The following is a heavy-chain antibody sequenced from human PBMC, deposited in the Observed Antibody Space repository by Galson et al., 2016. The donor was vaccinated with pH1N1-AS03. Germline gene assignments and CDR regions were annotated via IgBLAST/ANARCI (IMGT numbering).Heavy chain of an antibody. CDR3: VRDRKYGGYFDY. CDR2: VHHTGST. D-gene: IGHD4/OR15-4a*01. V-gene: IGHV4-39*07. CDR1: GASLISSDFY. Sequence: GASLISSDFYWGWVRQSPGQAPEWIGSVHHTGSTYYSPPLKTRLTISVDTSNNQFSLRLTSVTAADTALYYCVRDRKYGGYFDYWGQGALVTVSS. J-gene: IGHJ4*02.